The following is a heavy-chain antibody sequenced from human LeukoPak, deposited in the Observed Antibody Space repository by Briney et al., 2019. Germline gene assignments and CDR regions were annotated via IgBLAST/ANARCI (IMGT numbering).Heavy chain of an antibody. CDR3: ARARLRYFDWPDTYGMDV. V-gene: IGHV3-30*04. CDR2: ISYDGSNK. D-gene: IGHD3-9*01. CDR1: GFTFSSYA. Sequence: GGSLRLSCAASGFTFSSYAMHWVRQAPGKGLEWVAVISYDGSNKYYADSVKGRFTISRDNSKNTLYLQMNSLRAEDTAVYYCARARLRYFDWPDTYGMDVWGQGTTVTVSS. J-gene: IGHJ6*02.